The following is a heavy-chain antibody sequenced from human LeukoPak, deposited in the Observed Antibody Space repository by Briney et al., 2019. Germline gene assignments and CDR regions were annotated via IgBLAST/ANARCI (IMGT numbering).Heavy chain of an antibody. J-gene: IGHJ4*02. Sequence: AGRSLRLSCAASGFTFSSYAMHWVRQAPGKGLEWVAVISYDGSNKYYADSVKGRFTISRDNSKNTLYLQMNSLRAEDTAVYYCARDRERWLQTSDYWGQGTLVTVSS. CDR2: ISYDGSNK. V-gene: IGHV3-30-3*01. D-gene: IGHD5-24*01. CDR1: GFTFSSYA. CDR3: ARDRERWLQTSDY.